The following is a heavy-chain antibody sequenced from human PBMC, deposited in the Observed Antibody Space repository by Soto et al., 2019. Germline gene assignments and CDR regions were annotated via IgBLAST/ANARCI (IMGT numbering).Heavy chain of an antibody. D-gene: IGHD7-27*01. J-gene: IGHJ3*02. V-gene: IGHV4-39*06. CDR1: GGSISSSSYY. CDR2: IYYSGST. Sequence: SETLSLTCNVSGGSISSSSYYWGWIRQPPGKGLEWIGSIYYSGSTYYKPSLKSRVTISVDTSKNQFALKLSSGTAAAPAVYYCASRTGDDAFDIWGQGTMVTVSS. CDR3: ASRTGDDAFDI.